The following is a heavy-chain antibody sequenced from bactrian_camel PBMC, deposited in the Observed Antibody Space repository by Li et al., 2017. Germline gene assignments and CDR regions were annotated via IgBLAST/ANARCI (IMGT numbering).Heavy chain of an antibody. D-gene: IGHD3*01. J-gene: IGHJ4*01. CDR2: ITRIHGGT. V-gene: IGHV3S40*01. Sequence: VQLVESGGGSVQPGGSLRLSCAASGVTYVSGCMGWFRQAPGKGREGVAVITRIHGGTEYADSVKGRFIISRDSSKMTWSLQMNNLKPEDTAMYYCAFRHGYYCYSGSWTRGYDYWGQGTQVTVS. CDR1: GVTYVSGC. CDR3: AFRHGYYCYSGSWTRGYDY.